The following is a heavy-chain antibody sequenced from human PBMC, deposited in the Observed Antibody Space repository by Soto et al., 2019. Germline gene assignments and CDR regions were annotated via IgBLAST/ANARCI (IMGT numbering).Heavy chain of an antibody. J-gene: IGHJ6*02. CDR2: IYYSGST. CDR1: GGSVSSGSYY. CDR3: ARARGGLMVYVGQNYYGMDV. Sequence: QVQLQESGPGLVKPSETLSLTCTVSGGSVSSGSYYWSWIRQPPGKGLEWIGYIYYSGSTNYNPSLKSRVTLSVETSKNQFSLELGSVAAADTAVYYCARARGGLMVYVGQNYYGMDVWGQGTTVNVSS. V-gene: IGHV4-61*01. D-gene: IGHD2-8*01.